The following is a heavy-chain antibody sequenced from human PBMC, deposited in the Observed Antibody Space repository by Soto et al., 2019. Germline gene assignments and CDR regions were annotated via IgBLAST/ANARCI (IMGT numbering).Heavy chain of an antibody. CDR2: IYYSGDT. V-gene: IGHV4-31*03. J-gene: IGHJ5*02. CDR1: GGSISSDGYY. Sequence: PSETLSLTCTVSGGSISSDGYYWSWIRQHPGKGLEYIGYIYYSGDTYYTPSLERRVTISVDTSDNQFSLHLSSVTAADTAVYYRARENYQRDYPQNCFDPCGQGTLVTVSS. D-gene: IGHD2-2*01. CDR3: ARENYQRDYPQNCFDP.